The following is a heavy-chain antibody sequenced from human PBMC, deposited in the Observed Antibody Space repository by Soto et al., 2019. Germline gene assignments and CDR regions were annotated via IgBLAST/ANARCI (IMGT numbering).Heavy chain of an antibody. J-gene: IGHJ6*02. CDR3: ARVSATMARPGHYYYYGMDV. Sequence: QVQLVQSGAEVKKPGSSVKVSCKASGGTFSSYAISWVRQAPGQGLEWMGGFIPIFGTAKYAQKFQGRVTSTADESTSTAYMELSSLRSEDTAVYYCARVSATMARPGHYYYYGMDVWGQGTTVTVSS. CDR1: GGTFSSYA. CDR2: FIPIFGTA. D-gene: IGHD3-10*01. V-gene: IGHV1-69*01.